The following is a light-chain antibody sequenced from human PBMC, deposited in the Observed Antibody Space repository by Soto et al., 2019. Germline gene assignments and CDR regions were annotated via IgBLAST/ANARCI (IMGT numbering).Light chain of an antibody. J-gene: IGKJ1*01. V-gene: IGKV1-5*03. CDR3: QQYSTYSGT. CDR1: QSISSW. CDR2: KAS. Sequence: IHRTHSPSTLSASVLYRVTITCLASQSISSWLAWYQQKPGKAPKLLIYKASSLESGVPSRLSGSGSGTEFTLTISSLQPDDFATYHCQQYSTYSGTFGQGTKVDIK.